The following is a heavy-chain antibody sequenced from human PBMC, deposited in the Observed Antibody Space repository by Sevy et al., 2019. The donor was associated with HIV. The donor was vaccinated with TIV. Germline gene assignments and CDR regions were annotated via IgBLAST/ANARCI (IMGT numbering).Heavy chain of an antibody. CDR3: AKDFWILTPYGAFDI. CDR2: ISGSGGST. Sequence: GGSLRLSCAASGFTFSSYAMSWVRQAPGKGLEWVSAISGSGGSTYYADSVKGRFTISRDTSKNTRFLQMNSLGAEDTALYYCAKDFWILTPYGAFDIWGQGTMVTVSS. J-gene: IGHJ3*02. CDR1: GFTFSSYA. V-gene: IGHV3-23*01. D-gene: IGHD3-9*01.